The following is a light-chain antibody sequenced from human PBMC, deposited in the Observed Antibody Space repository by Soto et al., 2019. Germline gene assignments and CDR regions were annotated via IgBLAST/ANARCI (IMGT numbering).Light chain of an antibody. Sequence: EIVLTQSPGTLSLSSGERATLSCRASQSVSSSYLAWYQQKPGQAPRLLIFGASNRATGIPDRFSGSGSGTDFTLTISRLEPEDFAVYYCQQYHSSPATFGQGTKVDIK. V-gene: IGKV3-20*01. CDR2: GAS. J-gene: IGKJ1*01. CDR1: QSVSSSY. CDR3: QQYHSSPAT.